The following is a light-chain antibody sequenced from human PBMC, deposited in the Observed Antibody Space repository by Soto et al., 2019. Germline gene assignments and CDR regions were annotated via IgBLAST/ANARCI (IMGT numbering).Light chain of an antibody. CDR1: QSVTTN. CDR2: GAS. V-gene: IGKV3-15*01. J-gene: IGKJ4*01. Sequence: EIVMTQSPATLSVSPGERATLSCRASQSVTTNMAWYQQKPGQAPRLLIYGASTRATGIPDRFSGSGSGTEFILTISSLQSEDFAVYYCQHYNNWLGTFGGGTKVHIK. CDR3: QHYNNWLGT.